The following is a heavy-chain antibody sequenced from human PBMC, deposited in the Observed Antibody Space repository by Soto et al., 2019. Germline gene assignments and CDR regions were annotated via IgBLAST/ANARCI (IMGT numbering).Heavy chain of an antibody. CDR3: AKDLGLDASASYPYY. D-gene: IGHD3-10*01. J-gene: IGHJ4*02. CDR2: ISYDGSHK. Sequence: QVQLVESGGGVVQPGRSLRLSCAASGFTFSGFGMHWVRHTPGRGLEWLAVISYDGSHKLHADSVQGRFTISRDNSKNTLSLQMNSLRTQDTAVYYCAKDLGLDASASYPYYWGQGTLVSVSS. V-gene: IGHV3-30*18. CDR1: GFTFSGFG.